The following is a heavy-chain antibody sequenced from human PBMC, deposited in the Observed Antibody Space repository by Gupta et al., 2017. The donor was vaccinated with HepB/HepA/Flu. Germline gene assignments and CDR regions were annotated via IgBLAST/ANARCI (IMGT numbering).Heavy chain of an antibody. CDR3: AKAARRLNYYDSSGYYPDY. Sequence: EVQLLESGGGLVQPGGSLRLSCAASGFTFSSYAMRWVRQAPGKGLEWVSAISGSGGSTYYADSVKGRFTISRDNSKNTLYLQMNSLSAEDTAVYYCAKAARRLNYYDSSGYYPDYWGQGTLVTVSS. CDR1: GFTFSSYA. D-gene: IGHD3-22*01. V-gene: IGHV3-23*01. J-gene: IGHJ4*02. CDR2: ISGSGGST.